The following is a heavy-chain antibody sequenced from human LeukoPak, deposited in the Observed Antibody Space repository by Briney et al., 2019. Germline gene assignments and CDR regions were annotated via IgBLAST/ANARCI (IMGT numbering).Heavy chain of an antibody. J-gene: IGHJ3*01. D-gene: IGHD6-6*01. CDR3: ARVSSRAFDV. CDR2: TYYRSKWGN. Sequence: SQPLSLTCAISGESVSSYDATWNWIRQSPSRGLEWLGRTYYRSKWGNDYAVSVKSRITINPDTSKNQFSLHLNSVTPEDTAVYYCARVSSRAFDVWGQGTVVTVSP. V-gene: IGHV6-1*01. CDR1: GESVSSYDAT.